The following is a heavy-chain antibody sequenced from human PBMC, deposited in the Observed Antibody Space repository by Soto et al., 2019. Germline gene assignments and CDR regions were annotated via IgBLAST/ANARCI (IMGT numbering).Heavy chain of an antibody. CDR3: VSQRTTVPTQAYFDY. Sequence: KSSETLSLTCTVSGGSVTNSSYYWVWIRQSPGKGLEWIGSVYYRGRSYSKSSVKSRVTISVDTSKNRLSLSLNSVTASDTAVYFCVSQRTTVPTQAYFDYWGPGALVTVSS. V-gene: IGHV4-39*01. D-gene: IGHD4-17*01. CDR1: GGSVTNSSYY. CDR2: VYYRGRS. J-gene: IGHJ4*02.